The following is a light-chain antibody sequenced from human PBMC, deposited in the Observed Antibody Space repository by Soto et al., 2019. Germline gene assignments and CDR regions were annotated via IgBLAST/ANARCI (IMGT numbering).Light chain of an antibody. J-gene: IGKJ5*01. CDR2: DAS. V-gene: IGKV1-33*01. CDR1: QDISHY. Sequence: DTVISTCQASQDISHYLNWYQQKPGTALKVLIYDASNLHPGVPSRFRGSGSGTEFSFNISSLKPAGVETDYSQQYDDLPITFGQGTRLEI. CDR3: QQYDDLPIT.